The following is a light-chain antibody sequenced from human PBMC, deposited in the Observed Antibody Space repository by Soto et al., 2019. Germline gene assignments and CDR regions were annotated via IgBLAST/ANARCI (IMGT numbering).Light chain of an antibody. V-gene: IGLV2-14*01. CDR1: SSDIGAHNS. Sequence: QSLLAQPASVSASPGQSITISCTGTSSDIGAHNSVSWYQRHPGEAPKVIIHEVSNRPSGISDRFSGSKSGNTASLTISGLQAEDEAIYYCSSYTSSATWVFGGGTKVTVL. J-gene: IGLJ3*02. CDR2: EVS. CDR3: SSYTSSATWV.